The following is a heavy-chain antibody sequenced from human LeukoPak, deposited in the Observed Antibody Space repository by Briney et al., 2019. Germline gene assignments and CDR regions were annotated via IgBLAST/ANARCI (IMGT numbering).Heavy chain of an antibody. D-gene: IGHD5-18*01. CDR3: ARASGPTNPYTDY. V-gene: IGHV3-7*01. CDR2: IKPDGSEK. Sequence: GGSLRLSCAASRFTFSTYWMGWVRQAPGKGLEWVANIKPDGSEKDYVDSVKGRFTISRDNAKNSLYLQMNSLRAEDTAVYYCARASGPTNPYTDYWGQGTLVTVSS. J-gene: IGHJ4*02. CDR1: RFTFSTYW.